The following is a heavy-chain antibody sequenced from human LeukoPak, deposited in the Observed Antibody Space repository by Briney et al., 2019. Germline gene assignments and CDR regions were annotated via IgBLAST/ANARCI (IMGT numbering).Heavy chain of an antibody. CDR2: INAGNGNT. CDR3: ARDHYYGSGTLYGMDV. J-gene: IGHJ6*04. D-gene: IGHD3-10*01. CDR1: GYTFTSYA. V-gene: IGHV1-3*01. Sequence: ASVKVSCKASGYTFTSYAMHWVRQAPGQRLEWMGWINAGNGNTKYSQKFQGRVTITRGTSASTAYMELSSLRSEDTAVYYCARDHYYGSGTLYGMDVWGKGTTVTVSS.